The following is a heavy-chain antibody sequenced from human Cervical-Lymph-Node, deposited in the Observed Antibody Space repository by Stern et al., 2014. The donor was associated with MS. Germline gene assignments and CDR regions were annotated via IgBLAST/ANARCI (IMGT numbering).Heavy chain of an antibody. CDR1: GYSFSSYW. D-gene: IGHD3-22*01. Sequence: VQLGQSGAEMKKPGESLRISCKGTGYSFSSYWIGWVRQMPGKGLEWMGIIYPGDSDTRYSPSFQGQVTISADKSIRTAYLQWSSLKASDTAMYYCARFTTGSFYYFDLWGRGTPVTVSS. J-gene: IGHJ2*01. V-gene: IGHV5-51*01. CDR3: ARFTTGSFYYFDL. CDR2: IYPGDSDT.